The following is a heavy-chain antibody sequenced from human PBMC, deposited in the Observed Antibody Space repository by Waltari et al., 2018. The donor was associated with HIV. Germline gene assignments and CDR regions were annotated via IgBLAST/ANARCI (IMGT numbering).Heavy chain of an antibody. CDR2: VWAYDGNI. Sequence: QVQLMQSGPETRKPGASVKISCRADGYDLTSYGITWVRPAPGQGFEWMGWVWAYDGNIDVEGRFRDRVSLTTDTSAATVFLEVRSLAIDDTATYYCARGGGSWLQETHYYKGLDVWGPGTTVIVSS. CDR3: ARGGGSWLQETHYYKGLDV. V-gene: IGHV1-18*01. CDR1: GYDLTSYG. J-gene: IGHJ6*02. D-gene: IGHD5-12*01.